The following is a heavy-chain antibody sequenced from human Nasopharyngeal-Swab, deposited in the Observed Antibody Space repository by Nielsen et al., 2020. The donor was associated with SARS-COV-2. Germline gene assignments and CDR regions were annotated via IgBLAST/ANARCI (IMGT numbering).Heavy chain of an antibody. D-gene: IGHD4-23*01. J-gene: IGHJ4*02. Sequence: SVKVSCKASGGTFSSYAISWVRQAPGQGLEWMGGIIPIFGTANYAQKFQGRVTITADESTGTAYMELSSLRSEDTAVYYCARDGEDYGGNSDYWGQGTLVTVSS. CDR2: IIPIFGTA. CDR1: GGTFSSYA. V-gene: IGHV1-69*13. CDR3: ARDGEDYGGNSDY.